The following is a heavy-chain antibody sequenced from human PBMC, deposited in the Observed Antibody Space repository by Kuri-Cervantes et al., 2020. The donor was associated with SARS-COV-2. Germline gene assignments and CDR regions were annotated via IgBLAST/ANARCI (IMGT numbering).Heavy chain of an antibody. CDR3: ARVSRPYYFDY. CDR1: GGSISSYY. V-gene: IGHV4-59*01. Sequence: SEILSLTCTVSGGSISSYYWSWIRQPPGKGLEWIGYIYYSGSTNYNPSLKSRVTISVDTSKNQFSLKLSSVTAADTAVYYCARVSRPYYFDYWGQGTLVTVSS. CDR2: IYYSGST. J-gene: IGHJ4*02.